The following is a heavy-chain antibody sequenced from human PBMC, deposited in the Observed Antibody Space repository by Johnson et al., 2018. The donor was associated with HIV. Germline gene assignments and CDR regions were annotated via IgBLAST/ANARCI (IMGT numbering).Heavy chain of an antibody. J-gene: IGHJ3*02. Sequence: VQLVESGGGLVQTGGSLRLSCAASEFAFSSYDMHWVRQAPGKGLEWVASIGTAGDTAYSGSSKGRLTTSRENARNSLYLQMNSLRAGETAVYYCARENWGAFDIWGQGTMVTVSS. V-gene: IGHV3-13*01. CDR2: IGTAGDT. D-gene: IGHD7-27*01. CDR3: ARENWGAFDI. CDR1: EFAFSSYD.